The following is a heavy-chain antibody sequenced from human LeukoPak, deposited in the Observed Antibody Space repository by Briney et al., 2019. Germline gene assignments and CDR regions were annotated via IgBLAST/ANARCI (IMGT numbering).Heavy chain of an antibody. CDR1: GGSFSGYY. CDR2: INHSGST. J-gene: IGHJ6*03. Sequence: SETLSLTCAVYGGSFSGYYWSWIRQPPGKGLEWIGEINHSGSTNYNPSLKSRVTISVDTSKHQFSLKLSSVTAADTAVYYCARGKDCSSTSCPYYMDVWGKGTTVTVSS. CDR3: ARGKDCSSTSCPYYMDV. V-gene: IGHV4-34*01. D-gene: IGHD2-2*01.